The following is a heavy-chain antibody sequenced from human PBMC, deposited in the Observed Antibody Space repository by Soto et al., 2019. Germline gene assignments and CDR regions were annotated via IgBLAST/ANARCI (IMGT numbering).Heavy chain of an antibody. CDR1: GASISSDNW. D-gene: IGHD3-10*01. V-gene: IGHV4-4*02. J-gene: IGHJ4*02. Sequence: PSETRSLTCDVSGASISSDNWWGWVRQPPGKGLEWIGEIYHSGSTNYNPSLKSRVTISVDKSKNQFPVKLTSVTAADTAIYYCARVSATVLLRGVISNRGRGTLVPVSS. CDR2: IYHSGST. CDR3: ARVSATVLLRGVISN.